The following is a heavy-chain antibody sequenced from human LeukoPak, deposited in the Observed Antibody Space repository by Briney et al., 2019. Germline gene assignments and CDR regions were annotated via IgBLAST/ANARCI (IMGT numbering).Heavy chain of an antibody. V-gene: IGHV3-7*03. CDR3: TTDPGIAVAGLTGH. CDR1: GFIFSNYY. J-gene: IGHJ4*02. Sequence: PGGSLRLSCAASGFIFSNYYMGWVRQAPGKGLEWVANIKQDGSEKYYVDSVKGRFTISRDNAKNSLYLQMNSLRAEDTAVYYCTTDPGIAVAGLTGHWGQGTLVTVSS. CDR2: IKQDGSEK. D-gene: IGHD6-19*01.